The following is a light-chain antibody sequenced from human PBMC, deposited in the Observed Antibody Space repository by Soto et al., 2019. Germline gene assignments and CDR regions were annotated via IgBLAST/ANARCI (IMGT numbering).Light chain of an antibody. Sequence: DIPMTQSPSTLSASVGDRVTITCRASQSISSWLAWYQQKIGKAPKLLIYDASRLERGVPSRFGGSGSGTEFTLTITSLQPDDFATDYCQQYNTYSTFGQGTKVEIK. CDR1: QSISSW. CDR3: QQYNTYST. V-gene: IGKV1-5*01. CDR2: DAS. J-gene: IGKJ1*01.